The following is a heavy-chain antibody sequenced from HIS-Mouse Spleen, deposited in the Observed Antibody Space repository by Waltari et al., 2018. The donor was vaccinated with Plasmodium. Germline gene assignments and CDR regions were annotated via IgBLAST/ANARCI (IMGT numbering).Heavy chain of an antibody. CDR2: INHSGST. V-gene: IGHV4-34*01. J-gene: IGHJ2*01. Sequence: QVQLQQWGAGLLKPSETLSLTCAVYGGSFSGYYWSWIRQPPGKGLEWIGEINHSGSTNYNPSLNRRVTISVETSKNQFSLKLSSVTAADTAVYYCARGRVLGTSSGYFDLWGRGTLVTVSS. CDR3: ARGRVLGTSSGYFDL. CDR1: GGSFSGYY. D-gene: IGHD3-10*01.